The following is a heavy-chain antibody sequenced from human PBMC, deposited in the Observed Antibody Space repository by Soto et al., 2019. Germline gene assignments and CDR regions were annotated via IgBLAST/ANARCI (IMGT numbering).Heavy chain of an antibody. CDR2: IKSKTDGGTT. CDR1: GFTFSNAW. Sequence: EVQLVESGGGLVKPGGSLILSCAASGFTFSNAWMTWVRQAPGKGLEWVGRIKSKTDGGTTDYAAPVKGRFTISRDDSKNTLYVQMNSLKTEDSAVYYCTTGRYSSGWYGPVNYWGQGTLVTVSS. J-gene: IGHJ4*02. V-gene: IGHV3-15*01. CDR3: TTGRYSSGWYGPVNY. D-gene: IGHD6-19*01.